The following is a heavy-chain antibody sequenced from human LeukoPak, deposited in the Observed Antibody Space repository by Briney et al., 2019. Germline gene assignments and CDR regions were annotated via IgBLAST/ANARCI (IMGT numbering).Heavy chain of an antibody. Sequence: GGSLRLSCTASGFTLGSHGMHWVRQIPGQGLEWVAAVSSGFHAFFADSVQGRFTVSRDNAKNSLYLQMNSLRAEDTAVYYCATSVGDGYDSNWGQGTLVTVSS. CDR3: ATSVGDGYDSN. D-gene: IGHD5-12*01. CDR2: VSSGFHA. CDR1: GFTLGSHG. V-gene: IGHV3-13*01. J-gene: IGHJ4*02.